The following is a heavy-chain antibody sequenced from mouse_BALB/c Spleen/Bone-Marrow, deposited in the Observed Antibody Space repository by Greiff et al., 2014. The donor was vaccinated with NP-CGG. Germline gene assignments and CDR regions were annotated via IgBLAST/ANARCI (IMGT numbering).Heavy chain of an antibody. V-gene: IGHV14-3*02. D-gene: IGHD1-1*01. J-gene: IGHJ1*01. CDR3: ARGYGSSYGTGYFDV. Sequence: VQLKQSGAELVKPGASVKLSCTASGFNIKDTYMHWVKQRPEQGLEWIGRIDPANGNTKYDPKFQGKATITADSSSNTAYLQLSSLTSEATDVYYCARGYGSSYGTGYFDVWGAGTTVTVSS. CDR2: IDPANGNT. CDR1: GFNIKDTY.